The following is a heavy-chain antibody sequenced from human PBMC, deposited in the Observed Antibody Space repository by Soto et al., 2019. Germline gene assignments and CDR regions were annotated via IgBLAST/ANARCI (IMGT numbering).Heavy chain of an antibody. CDR3: AKDGGYSYGYSPRYYYGMDV. CDR2: ISGSGGST. CDR1: GVTFSSYA. V-gene: IGHV3-23*01. J-gene: IGHJ6*02. Sequence: GGSLRLSCAASGVTFSSYARSWVRQAPGKGLEWVSAISGSGGSTYYADSVKGRFTISTDNSKNTLYLQMNSLRAEDTAVYYCAKDGGYSYGYSPRYYYGMDVWGQGTTVTVSS. D-gene: IGHD5-18*01.